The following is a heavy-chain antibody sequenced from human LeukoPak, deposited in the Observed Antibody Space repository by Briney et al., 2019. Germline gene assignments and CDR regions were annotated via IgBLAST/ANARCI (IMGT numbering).Heavy chain of an antibody. D-gene: IGHD6-19*01. V-gene: IGHV4-39*07. J-gene: IGHJ4*02. Sequence: SETLSLTCTVSGVSISRSRFYWGWLRQPPGKGLEWIGTIYYTGATYYNPSLESRVTISLGTSQNQFSLKLSSLTAADTAVYYCARDPPVTYSSGSAVGYYFDYWGQGTLVTVSS. CDR1: GVSISRSRFY. CDR2: IYYTGAT. CDR3: ARDPPVTYSSGSAVGYYFDY.